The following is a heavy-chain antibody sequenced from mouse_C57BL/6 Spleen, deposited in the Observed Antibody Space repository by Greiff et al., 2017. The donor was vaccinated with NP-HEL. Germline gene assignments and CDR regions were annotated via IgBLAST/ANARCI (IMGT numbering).Heavy chain of an antibody. J-gene: IGHJ2*01. D-gene: IGHD1-1*01. CDR2: INPSTGGT. CDR1: GYSFTGYY. Sequence: EVQLVESGPELVKPGASVKISCKASGYSFTGYYMNWVKQSPEKSLEWIGEINPSTGGTTYNQKFKAKATLTVDKSSSTAYMQLKSLTSEDSAVYYCARSPFYYGSSCDYWGQGTTLTVSS. V-gene: IGHV1-42*01. CDR3: ARSPFYYGSSCDY.